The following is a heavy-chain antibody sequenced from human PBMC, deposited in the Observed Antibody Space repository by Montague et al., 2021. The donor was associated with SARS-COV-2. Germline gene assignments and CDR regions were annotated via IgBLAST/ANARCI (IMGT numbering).Heavy chain of an antibody. Sequence: SETLSLTCTVSGDSVKTNLYDWGWIRQPPGKGLEWIGSIYYTGTTYYNPSLKSRVTMSVDTSKNQFSLKLTSVTAADTAVYYCANADRCSSGSCYLPLDSWGQGSLVTVSS. V-gene: IGHV4-39*01. J-gene: IGHJ4*02. D-gene: IGHD2-15*01. CDR1: GDSVKTNLYD. CDR3: ANADRCSSGSCYLPLDS. CDR2: IYYTGTT.